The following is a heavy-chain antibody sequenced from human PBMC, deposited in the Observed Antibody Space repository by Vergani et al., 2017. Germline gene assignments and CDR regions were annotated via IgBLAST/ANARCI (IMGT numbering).Heavy chain of an antibody. V-gene: IGHV1-24*01. CDR2: FAPEDGET. CDR3: ATSVSGSYGPSYDY. Sequence: QVQLVQSGAEVKKPGASVKVSCKVSGYTLTELSMHWVRQAPGKGLEWMGGFAPEDGETIYAQKFQGRVTMTEDTYTDTAYMELSSLRSEDTAVYYCATSVSGSYGPSYDYWGQGTLVTVSS. CDR1: GYTLTELS. D-gene: IGHD1-26*01. J-gene: IGHJ4*02.